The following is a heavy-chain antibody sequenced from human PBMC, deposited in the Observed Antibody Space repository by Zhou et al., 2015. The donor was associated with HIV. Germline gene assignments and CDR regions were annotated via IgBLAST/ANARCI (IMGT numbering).Heavy chain of an antibody. Sequence: QVYLVQSGAELRKPGASLKVSCKTSRYTFTAYSIHWVRQAPGQGLEWMGWVNPNTGGTNYAQKFQGRVTMTSDTSISTAYMDLSSLRSDDSAVYYCARQGAYDSGDYYGAFDIWGQGTMVTVSS. D-gene: IGHD3-22*01. J-gene: IGHJ3*02. V-gene: IGHV1-2*02. CDR1: RYTFTAYS. CDR2: VNPNTGGT. CDR3: ARQGAYDSGDYYGAFDI.